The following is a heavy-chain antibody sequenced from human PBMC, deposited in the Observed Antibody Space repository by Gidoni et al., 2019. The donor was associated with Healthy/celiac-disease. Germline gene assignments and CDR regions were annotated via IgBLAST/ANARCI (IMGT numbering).Heavy chain of an antibody. CDR3: ARDGWELFGVVQGPYYYYYYGMDV. Sequence: EVQLVESGGGLVQPGGSLRLSCAASGFTFSSYSMNWVRRAPGKGLEWVSYISSSSSTIYYADSVKGRFTISRDNAKNSLYLQMNSLRAEDTAVYYCARDGWELFGVVQGPYYYYYYGMDVWGQGTTVTVSS. CDR2: ISSSSSTI. V-gene: IGHV3-48*01. CDR1: GFTFSSYS. D-gene: IGHD3-3*01. J-gene: IGHJ6*02.